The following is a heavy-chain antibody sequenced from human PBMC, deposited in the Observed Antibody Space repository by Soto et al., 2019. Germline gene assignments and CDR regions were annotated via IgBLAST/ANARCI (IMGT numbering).Heavy chain of an antibody. J-gene: IGHJ5*02. V-gene: IGHV3-30*18. CDR1: GFTFSSYG. Sequence: QVQLVESGGGVVQPGRSLRLSCAASGFTFSSYGMHWVRQAPGKGLEWVAVISYDGSNKYYADSVKGRFTISRDNSKNTLYLQMNSLRAEGTAVYYCAKDSIPSVVAATANWFDPWGQGTLVTVSS. CDR3: AKDSIPSVVAATANWFDP. CDR2: ISYDGSNK. D-gene: IGHD2-15*01.